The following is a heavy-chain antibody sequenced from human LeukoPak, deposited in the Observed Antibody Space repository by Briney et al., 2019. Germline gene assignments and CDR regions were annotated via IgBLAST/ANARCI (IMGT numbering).Heavy chain of an antibody. D-gene: IGHD4-17*01. V-gene: IGHV1-58*01. CDR2: ILVGSGHT. J-gene: IGHJ6*02. CDR1: VFTFATSA. Sequence: PRSSLKVSCRASVFTFATSAVQWVRHAHTQPLEWIGWILVGSGHTNYAQKLQERVTITRDMSTSTAYMELSSLRSEDTAVYYCAATLTVTTGSTYYGMDVWGQGTTVTVSS. CDR3: AATLTVTTGSTYYGMDV.